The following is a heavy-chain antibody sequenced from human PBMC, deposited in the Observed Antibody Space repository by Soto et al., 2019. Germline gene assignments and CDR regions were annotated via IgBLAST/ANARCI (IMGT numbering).Heavy chain of an antibody. J-gene: IGHJ4*02. D-gene: IGHD2-15*01. CDR1: GFTFSSYA. V-gene: IGHV3-33*01. CDR3: ARGQLPAATTYFAF. Sequence: HPGGSLRLSCAASGFTFSSYAIHWVRQAPGKGLEWVAIIWFDGSNKYYADSVKGRFSISRDNSKNTLFLQMDSLRAEDTAVYYCARGQLPAATTYFAFWGQGTLVTVSS. CDR2: IWFDGSNK.